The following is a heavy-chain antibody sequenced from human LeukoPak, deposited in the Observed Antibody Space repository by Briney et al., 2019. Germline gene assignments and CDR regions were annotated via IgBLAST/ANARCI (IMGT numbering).Heavy chain of an antibody. CDR3: ASGDSSGYYSGY. CDR2: INPSGGST. V-gene: IGHV1-46*01. CDR1: GYTFTSYY. D-gene: IGHD3-22*01. Sequence: ASVKVSCKASGYTFTSYYMHWVRQAPGQGLEWMGIINPSGGSTNYAQKFQGRVTITVDKSTSTAYMELSSLRSEDTAVYYCASGDSSGYYSGYWGQGTLVTVSS. J-gene: IGHJ4*02.